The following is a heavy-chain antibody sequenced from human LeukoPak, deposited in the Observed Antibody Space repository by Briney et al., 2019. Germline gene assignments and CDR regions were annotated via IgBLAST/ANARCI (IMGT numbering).Heavy chain of an antibody. J-gene: IGHJ3*02. D-gene: IGHD3-22*01. V-gene: IGHV1-18*01. CDR3: ARVPYYYDSSGGNAFDI. CDR1: GNTFTSYG. CDR2: TSAYNGNT. Sequence: GASVKVSCKASGNTFTSYGISWVRQAPGQGLEGMGWTSAYNGNTNYAQKLQGRVTMTTDTSTSTAYMELRSLRSDDTAVYYCARVPYYYDSSGGNAFDIWGQGTMVTVSS.